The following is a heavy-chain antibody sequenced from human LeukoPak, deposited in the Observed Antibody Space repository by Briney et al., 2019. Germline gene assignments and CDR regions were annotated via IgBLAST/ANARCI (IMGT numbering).Heavy chain of an antibody. CDR3: TTMWAYCGGDCYFVEYYFDY. V-gene: IGHV3-15*01. CDR1: GFTFRNYV. CDR2: IKSKTDGGTT. D-gene: IGHD2-21*02. J-gene: IGHJ4*02. Sequence: PGGSLRLSCAASGFTFRNYVIHWVRQAPGKGLEWVGRIKSKTDGGTTDYAAPVKGRFTISRDDSKNTLYLQMNSLKTEDTAVYYCTTMWAYCGGDCYFVEYYFDYWGQGTLVTVSS.